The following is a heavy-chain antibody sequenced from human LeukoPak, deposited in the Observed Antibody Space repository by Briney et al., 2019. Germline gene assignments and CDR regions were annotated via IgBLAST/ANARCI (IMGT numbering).Heavy chain of an antibody. V-gene: IGHV4-61*02. Sequence: SETLSLTCTVSGGSISSGSYYWSWIRQPAGKGLEWIGRIYTSGSTNYNPSLKSRVTISVDTSKNQFSLKLSSVTAADTAVYYCARELSVGGIVLMVYDYWGQGTLVTVSS. CDR3: ARELSVGGIVLMVYDY. CDR1: GGSISSGSYY. CDR2: IYTSGST. J-gene: IGHJ4*02. D-gene: IGHD2-8*01.